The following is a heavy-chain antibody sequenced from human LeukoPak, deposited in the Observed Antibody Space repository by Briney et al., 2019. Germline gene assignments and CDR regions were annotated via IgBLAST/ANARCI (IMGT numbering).Heavy chain of an antibody. J-gene: IGHJ4*02. CDR2: ISYDGSNK. Sequence: PGRSLRLSCAASGFTFSSYAMHWVRQAPGKGLEWVAVISYDGSNKYYADSVKGRFTISRDNSKNTLYLQMNSLRAEDTAVYYCAKDGNGRCSSTSCYEISFDYWGQGTLVTVSS. CDR3: AKDGNGRCSSTSCYEISFDY. V-gene: IGHV3-30-3*01. CDR1: GFTFSSYA. D-gene: IGHD2-2*01.